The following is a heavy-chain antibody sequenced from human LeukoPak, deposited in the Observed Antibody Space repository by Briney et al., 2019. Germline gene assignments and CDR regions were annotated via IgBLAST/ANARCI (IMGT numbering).Heavy chain of an antibody. J-gene: IGHJ4*02. V-gene: IGHV1-2*02. Sequence: GASVKVSCKASGYTFTGYYMHWVRQAPGQGLEWMGWINPNSGGTNYAQKFQGRVTMTRDTSISTAYMELSRLRSDDTAVYYCARVEVGPSGSYVHFDYWGQGTLVTVS. CDR2: INPNSGGT. CDR3: ARVEVGPSGSYVHFDY. CDR1: GYTFTGYY. D-gene: IGHD1-26*01.